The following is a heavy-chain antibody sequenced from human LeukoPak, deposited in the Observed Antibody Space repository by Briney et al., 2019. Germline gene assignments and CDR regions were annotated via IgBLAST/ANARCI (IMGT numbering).Heavy chain of an antibody. J-gene: IGHJ4*02. V-gene: IGHV4-59*01. D-gene: IGHD2-15*01. CDR3: ARVYWNYFDY. CDR1: GYSIRSDYY. Sequence: PSETLSLTCAVSGYSIRSDYYWGWIRQPPGKGLEWIGYIYYSGSTNYNPSLKSRVTISVDTSKNQFSLKLSSVTAADTAVYYCARVYWNYFDYWGQGTLVTVSS. CDR2: IYYSGST.